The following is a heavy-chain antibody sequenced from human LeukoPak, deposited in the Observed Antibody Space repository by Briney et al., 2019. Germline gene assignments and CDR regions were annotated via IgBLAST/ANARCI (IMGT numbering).Heavy chain of an antibody. J-gene: IGHJ6*02. CDR1: GGSFSGYY. CDR2: INHSGST. V-gene: IGHV4-34*01. Sequence: SETLSLTCAVYGGSFSGYYWSWIRQPPGKGLEWIGEINHSGSTNYNPSLKSRVTISVDTSKNQFSLKLSSVTAADTAVYYCARDGPSLYYYYYGMDVWGQGITVTVPS. CDR3: ARDGPSLYYYYYGMDV.